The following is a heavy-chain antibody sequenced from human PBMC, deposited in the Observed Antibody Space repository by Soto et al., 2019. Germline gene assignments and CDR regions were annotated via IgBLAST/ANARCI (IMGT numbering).Heavy chain of an antibody. CDR2: VYYNGFT. Sequence: QVQLRESGPGLVKPSDTLSLICTVSGGSISTYYWSWIRQPPGKGLEWIASVYYNGFTNYNPSLMSRVTMSEDTFRNQFSLRLNSVTAADTAMYYCARVSYDLVYDFDFWGQGTLVTVSS. J-gene: IGHJ4*02. V-gene: IGHV4-59*07. D-gene: IGHD3-16*01. CDR1: GGSISTYY. CDR3: ARVSYDLVYDFDF.